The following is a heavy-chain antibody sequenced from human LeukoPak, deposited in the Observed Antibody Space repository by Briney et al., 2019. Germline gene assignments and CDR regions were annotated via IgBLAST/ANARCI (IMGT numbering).Heavy chain of an antibody. D-gene: IGHD1-26*01. CDR2: IIPIFGTA. J-gene: IGHJ4*02. V-gene: IGHV1-69*05. CDR3: ARAPSSSGSYGSFDY. CDR1: GGTFSSYA. Sequence: SVKVSCKASGGTFSSYAISWVRQAPGQGLEWMGGIIPIFGTANYAQKLQGRVTITTDESTSTAYMELSSLRSEDTAMYYCARAPSSSGSYGSFDYWGQGTLVTVSS.